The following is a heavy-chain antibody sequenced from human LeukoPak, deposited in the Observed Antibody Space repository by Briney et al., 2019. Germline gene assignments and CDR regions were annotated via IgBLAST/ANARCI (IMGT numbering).Heavy chain of an antibody. CDR1: GFTFDDYA. CDR2: ISWNSGRI. D-gene: IGHD6-13*01. CDR3: AREDGIAAAGFDP. Sequence: GGSLRLSCAASGFTFDDYAKHWVRQAPGKGLEWVLGISWNSGRIGYADSVRGRFTISRDNAKNTLYLQMNSLRAEDTAVYYCAREDGIAAAGFDPWGQGTLVTVSS. J-gene: IGHJ5*02. V-gene: IGHV3-9*01.